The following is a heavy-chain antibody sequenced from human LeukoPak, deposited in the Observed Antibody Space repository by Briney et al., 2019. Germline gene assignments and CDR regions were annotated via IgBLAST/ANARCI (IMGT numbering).Heavy chain of an antibody. CDR1: GDSISSSSYY. Sequence: SETLSLTCTVSGDSISSSSYYWGWIRQPPGKGLEWIGSIYNSGSTYYNPSLKSRVTISVDMSKNQFSLKMSSVTAADTAVYYCARAYSSSWYWNWFDPWAREPWSPSPQ. J-gene: IGHJ5*02. CDR2: IYNSGST. CDR3: ARAYSSSWYWNWFDP. D-gene: IGHD6-13*01. V-gene: IGHV4-39*07.